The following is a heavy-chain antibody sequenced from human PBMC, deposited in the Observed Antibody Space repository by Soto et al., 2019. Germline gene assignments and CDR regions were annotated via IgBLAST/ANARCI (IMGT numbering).Heavy chain of an antibody. CDR2: ISHSGIT. V-gene: IGHV4-4*02. Sequence: PSETLSLTCAVSGGSITSANWWSWVRQPPGGGLEWIGEISHSGITNYKASLKSRVTMSVDKTKNDVPLKLTSVTAADTAVYYWARVLPGCFDPWCQGTPVTVSS. J-gene: IGHJ5*02. CDR1: GGSITSANW. CDR3: ARVLPGCFDP.